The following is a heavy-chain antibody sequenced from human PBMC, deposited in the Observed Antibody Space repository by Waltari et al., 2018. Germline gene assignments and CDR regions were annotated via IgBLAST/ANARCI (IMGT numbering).Heavy chain of an antibody. V-gene: IGHV4-61*09. Sequence: QVQLQESGPGLVKPSQTLSITCTVSGGSISSGSYYWSWIRQPAGKGLEWIGYIYTSGSTNYNPSLKSRVTISVDTSKNQFSLKLSSVTAADTAVYYCARAFGGSSGYQTDAFDIWGQGTMVTVSS. CDR3: ARAFGGSSGYQTDAFDI. J-gene: IGHJ3*02. D-gene: IGHD3-22*01. CDR2: IYTSGST. CDR1: GGSISSGSYY.